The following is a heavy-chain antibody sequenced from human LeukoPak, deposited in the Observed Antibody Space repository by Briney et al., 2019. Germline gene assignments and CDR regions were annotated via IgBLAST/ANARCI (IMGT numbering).Heavy chain of an antibody. J-gene: IGHJ5*02. CDR2: IYYSGST. V-gene: IGHV4-39*07. Sequence: SETLSLTCTVSGGSISSSSYYWGWIRQPPGKGLEWIGSIYYSGSTYYNPSLKSRVTISVDTSKNQFSLKLSSVTAADTAVYYCAREKGNYDSSGLTWGQGTLVIVSS. CDR3: AREKGNYDSSGLT. CDR1: GGSISSSSYY. D-gene: IGHD3-22*01.